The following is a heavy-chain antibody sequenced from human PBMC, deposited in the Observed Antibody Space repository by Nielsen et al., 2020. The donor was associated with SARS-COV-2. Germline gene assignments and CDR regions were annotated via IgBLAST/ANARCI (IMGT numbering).Heavy chain of an antibody. CDR3: ARVDCTNGVCYYYYYGMDV. J-gene: IGHJ6*02. D-gene: IGHD2-8*01. V-gene: IGHV1-18*01. Sequence: WVRQAPGQGLEWMGRISAYNGNTNYAQKLQGRVTMTTDTSTSTAYMELRSLRSDDTAVYYCARVDCTNGVCYYYYYGMDVWGQGTTVTVSS. CDR2: ISAYNGNT.